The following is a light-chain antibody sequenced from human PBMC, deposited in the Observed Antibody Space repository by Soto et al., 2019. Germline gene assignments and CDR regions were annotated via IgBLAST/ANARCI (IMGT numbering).Light chain of an antibody. CDR3: MQGTHWPIT. Sequence: DIQMTQSPSTLSASVGDGVTITCRASQSINNWLAWYQQKPGKAPKFLIYDASNLESGVPSRFSGSASGTEFTLTISSLQPDDVATYYCMQGTHWPITFGQGTRLEIK. CDR2: DAS. V-gene: IGKV1-5*01. J-gene: IGKJ5*01. CDR1: QSINNW.